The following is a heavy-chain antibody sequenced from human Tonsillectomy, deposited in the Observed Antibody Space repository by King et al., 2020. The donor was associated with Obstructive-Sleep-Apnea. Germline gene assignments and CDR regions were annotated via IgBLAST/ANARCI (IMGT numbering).Heavy chain of an antibody. CDR2: INHSGST. D-gene: IGHD3-10*01. CDR1: GGSFSGYY. V-gene: IGHV4-34*01. J-gene: IGHJ4*02. Sequence: VQLQQWGAGLLKPSETLSLTCAVYGGSFSGYYWSWIRQPPGKGLEWIGEINHSGSTNYNPSLKSRVTISVDTSKHQFSLKLSSVTAADTAVYYCSRAYKASMVRGASPPFFDYWGQGTLVTVSS. CDR3: SRAYKASMVRGASPPFFDY.